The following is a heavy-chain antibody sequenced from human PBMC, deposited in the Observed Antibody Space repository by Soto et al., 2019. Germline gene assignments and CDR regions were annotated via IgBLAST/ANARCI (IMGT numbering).Heavy chain of an antibody. CDR2: IYYSGST. J-gene: IGHJ4*02. Sequence: QVQLQESGPGLVKPSQTLSLTCTVSGGSISSGDYYWSWIRQPPGKGLEWIGYIYYSGSTYYNPSLKSRVTISVDTSKNQFSLKLSSVTAADTAVYYCARGAYGGSYYWGGFDYWGQGTLVTVSS. V-gene: IGHV4-30-4*01. CDR3: ARGAYGGSYYWGGFDY. CDR1: GGSISSGDYY. D-gene: IGHD1-26*01.